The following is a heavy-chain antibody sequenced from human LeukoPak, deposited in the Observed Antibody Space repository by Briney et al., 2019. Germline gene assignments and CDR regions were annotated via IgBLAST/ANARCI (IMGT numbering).Heavy chain of an antibody. CDR2: MNPNSGNT. V-gene: IGHV1-8*03. Sequence: ASVKVSCKASGYTFTSYDINWVRQATGQGLEWMGWMNPNSGNTGYAQKFQGRVTITRNTSISTAYMELSSLRSEDTAVYYCASMVRGAIGGYYYYYYMDVWGKGTTVTISS. J-gene: IGHJ6*03. CDR1: GYTFTSYD. D-gene: IGHD3-10*01. CDR3: ASMVRGAIGGYYYYYYMDV.